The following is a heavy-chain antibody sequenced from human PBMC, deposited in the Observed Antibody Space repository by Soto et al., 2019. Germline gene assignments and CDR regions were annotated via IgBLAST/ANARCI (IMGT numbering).Heavy chain of an antibody. Sequence: EVQLVESGGGWVQPGRSLRLSCAASGFTFDDYAMHWVRQAPGKGLEWVSGISWNSGSIGYADSVKGRFTISRDNAKNSLYLQMNSLRAEDTALYYCAKEGGYSSGRYGAWGQGTLVTVSS. CDR3: AKEGGYSSGRYGA. CDR2: ISWNSGSI. CDR1: GFTFDDYA. D-gene: IGHD6-19*01. V-gene: IGHV3-9*01. J-gene: IGHJ5*02.